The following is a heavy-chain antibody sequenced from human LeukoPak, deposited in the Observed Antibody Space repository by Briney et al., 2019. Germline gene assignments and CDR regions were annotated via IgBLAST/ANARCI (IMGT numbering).Heavy chain of an antibody. CDR1: GYSFTSYW. Sequence: GESLKISCKGAGYSFTSYWIGCVRQMPGKGLEWMGIIYPGDSDTRYSPSFQGQVTISADKSISTAYLQWSSLKASDTAMYYCARYSGSKRIYYYYYYGMDVWGQGTTVTVSS. J-gene: IGHJ6*02. D-gene: IGHD5-12*01. CDR2: IYPGDSDT. CDR3: ARYSGSKRIYYYYYYGMDV. V-gene: IGHV5-51*01.